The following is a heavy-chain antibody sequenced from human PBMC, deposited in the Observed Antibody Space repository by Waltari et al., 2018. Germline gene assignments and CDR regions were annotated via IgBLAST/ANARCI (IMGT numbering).Heavy chain of an antibody. CDR3: ARDTSSWYYFDY. V-gene: IGHV3-48*01. CDR2: ISRSSSTI. J-gene: IGHJ4*02. Sequence: EVQLVESGGGLVQPGGSLRLSCAASGFTFGSYSMNWFRQAPGKGLEWVSYISRSSSTIYYADSVKGRFTISRDNAKNSLYLQMNSLRAEDTAVYYCARDTSSWYYFDYWGQGTLVTVSS. CDR1: GFTFGSYS. D-gene: IGHD6-13*01.